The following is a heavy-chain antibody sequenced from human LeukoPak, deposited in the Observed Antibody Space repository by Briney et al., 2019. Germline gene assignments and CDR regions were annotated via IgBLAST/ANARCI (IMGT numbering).Heavy chain of an antibody. CDR2: IHYSGNT. D-gene: IGHD6-6*01. CDR3: AREGLYSSSSYFDF. Sequence: SETLSPTCTVSGGSISSDYWSWIRQPPGKGLEWIGYIHYSGNTNYNPSLRSRVTMSLDTSKNHFSQTLSSVTAADTAVYYCAREGLYSSSSYFDFWGQGTLVTVSS. J-gene: IGHJ4*02. CDR1: GGSISSDY. V-gene: IGHV4-59*01.